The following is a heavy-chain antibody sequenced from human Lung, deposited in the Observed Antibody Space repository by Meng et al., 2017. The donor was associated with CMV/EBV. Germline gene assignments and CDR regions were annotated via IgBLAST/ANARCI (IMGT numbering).Heavy chain of an antibody. D-gene: IGHD2-2*01. CDR3: ARGLRVVVPAPLAWFDP. Sequence: IRSVGDYWSWVRQLPGKGLEWIGYIYDSESTYYNPSLKGRVTMSIDTSKNQFSLRLTSVTVADTAVYYCARGLRVVVPAPLAWFDPWGQGILVTVSS. V-gene: IGHV4-31*02. J-gene: IGHJ5*02. CDR2: IYDSEST. CDR1: IRSVGDY.